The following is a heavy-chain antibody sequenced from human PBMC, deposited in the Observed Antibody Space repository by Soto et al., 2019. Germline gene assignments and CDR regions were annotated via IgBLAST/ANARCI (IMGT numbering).Heavy chain of an antibody. J-gene: IGHJ4*02. Sequence: GGSLRLSCTASGFTFGDYAMSWVRQAPGKGLEWVGFIRSKAYGGTTEYAASVKGRFTISRDDSKSIAYLQMNSLKTEDTAVYYCTRVEIEYYYDSSGYRPFDYWGQGTLVTVSS. CDR1: GFTFGDYA. CDR2: IRSKAYGGTT. CDR3: TRVEIEYYYDSSGYRPFDY. V-gene: IGHV3-49*04. D-gene: IGHD3-22*01.